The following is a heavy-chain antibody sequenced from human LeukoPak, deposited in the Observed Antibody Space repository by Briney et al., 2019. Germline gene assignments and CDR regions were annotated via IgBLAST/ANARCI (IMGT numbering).Heavy chain of an antibody. CDR2: LYDSGST. J-gene: IGHJ6*03. CDR3: ARRSRDYYGSGRARPGHYYYYMDV. V-gene: IGHV4-38-2*02. CDR1: GYSISRAYS. D-gene: IGHD3-10*01. Sequence: PSETLSLTCSVSGYSISRAYSWGWVRQPPGKGLEWIGSLYDSGSTYYNPSLKSRVTISVDTSKNQFSLKLSSVTAADTAVYYCARRSRDYYGSGRARPGHYYYYMDVWGKGTTVTVSS.